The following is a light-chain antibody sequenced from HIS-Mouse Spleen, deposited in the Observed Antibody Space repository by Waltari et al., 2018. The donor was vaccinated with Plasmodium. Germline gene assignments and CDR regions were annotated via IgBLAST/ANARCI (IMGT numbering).Light chain of an antibody. CDR1: SSNIGAGYD. Sequence: QSVLTQPPSVSGAPGQRVTISCTGSSSNIGAGYDVHWYQQLPGTAPKLLIYGNINRTAGVPYRVSGANSGTSASLAITGLQAEDEADYYCQSYDSSLSGYVFGTGTKVTVL. CDR3: QSYDSSLSGYV. V-gene: IGLV1-40*01. CDR2: GNI. J-gene: IGLJ1*01.